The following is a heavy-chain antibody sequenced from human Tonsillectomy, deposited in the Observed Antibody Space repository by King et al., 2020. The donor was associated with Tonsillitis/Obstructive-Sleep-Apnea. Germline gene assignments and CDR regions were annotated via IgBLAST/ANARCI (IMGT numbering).Heavy chain of an antibody. J-gene: IGHJ4*02. D-gene: IGHD2-2*01. Sequence: QLVQSGAEVKKPGASLKISCKGSGYSFTSYWIGWVRQMPGKGLEWMGIIYPGDSDTRYSPSFQGQVTISADKSISTAYLQWSSLKASDTAMYYCARRDYCSSTSCPYYFDYWGQGTLVTVSS. V-gene: IGHV5-51*01. CDR2: IYPGDSDT. CDR1: GYSFTSYW. CDR3: ARRDYCSSTSCPYYFDY.